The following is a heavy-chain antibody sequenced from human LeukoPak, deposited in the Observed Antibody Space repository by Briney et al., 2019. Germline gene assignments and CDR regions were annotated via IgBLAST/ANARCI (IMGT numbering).Heavy chain of an antibody. D-gene: IGHD5-18*01. J-gene: IGHJ4*02. CDR3: ARDGGTAGYSSGSDY. CDR2: ISCNNGDT. CDR1: GYTFTSNG. Sequence: ASVKVSCKASGYTFTSNGITWERQAPGQDLEWVGWISCNNGDTRYEQKFQGRVTVTTDTSTSTVYMELRSLRSDDAAVYYCARDGGTAGYSSGSDYWGQGTLVTVSS. V-gene: IGHV1-18*01.